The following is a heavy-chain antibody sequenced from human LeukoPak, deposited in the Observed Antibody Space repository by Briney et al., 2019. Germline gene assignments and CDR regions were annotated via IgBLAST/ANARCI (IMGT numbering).Heavy chain of an antibody. CDR1: GFTFSSYA. CDR2: ISYDGSNK. V-gene: IGHV3-30-3*01. J-gene: IGHJ2*01. Sequence: GGSLRLSCAASGFTFSSYAMHWVRQAPGKGLEWVAVISYDGSNKYYADSVKGRFTISRDNSKNTLYLQMNSLRAEDTAVYYCARETYYYDSSGYFLRYFGLWGRGTLVTVSS. D-gene: IGHD3-22*01. CDR3: ARETYYYDSSGYFLRYFGL.